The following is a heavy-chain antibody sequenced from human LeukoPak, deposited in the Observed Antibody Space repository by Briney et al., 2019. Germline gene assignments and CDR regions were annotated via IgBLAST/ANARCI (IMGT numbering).Heavy chain of an antibody. CDR2: ISSNGGST. D-gene: IGHD4-17*01. Sequence: GGSLRLSCAASGFTFSSYAMHWVRQAPGKGLEYVSAISSNGGSTYYANSVKGRFTISRDNSKNTLYLQMGSLRAEDMAVYYCARDLYLIYGDHHVLGYWGQGTLVTVSS. V-gene: IGHV3-64*01. J-gene: IGHJ4*02. CDR3: ARDLYLIYGDHHVLGY. CDR1: GFTFSSYA.